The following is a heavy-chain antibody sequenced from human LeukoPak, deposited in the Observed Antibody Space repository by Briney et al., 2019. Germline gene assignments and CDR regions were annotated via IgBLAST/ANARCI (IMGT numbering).Heavy chain of an antibody. J-gene: IGHJ4*02. CDR2: ISNDGSDT. V-gene: IGHV3-74*01. CDR3: AKDLDCSSTSCADY. CDR1: GFTFSRYW. Sequence: GGSLRLSCAASGFTFSRYWMHWIRQAPGEGLIWVSRISNDGSDTSYADSVKGRFTISRDNAKNTLYLQMNSLRAEDTAVYYCAKDLDCSSTSCADYWGQGTLVTVSS. D-gene: IGHD2-2*01.